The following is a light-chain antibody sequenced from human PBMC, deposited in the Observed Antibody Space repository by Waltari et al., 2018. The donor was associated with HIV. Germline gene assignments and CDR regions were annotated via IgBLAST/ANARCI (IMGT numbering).Light chain of an antibody. CDR2: DAS. J-gene: IGKJ1*01. V-gene: IGKV3-15*01. CDR1: QSVGSN. CDR3: QQYSDRPRT. Sequence: VMTQSPATLSVSPGETVTLSFRASQSVGSNLVWYQQTLGQAPRLLFYDASIRATGVPARFSGSGSGTEFTLTISGLQSEDFAVYYCQQYSDRPRTFGQGTKVESK.